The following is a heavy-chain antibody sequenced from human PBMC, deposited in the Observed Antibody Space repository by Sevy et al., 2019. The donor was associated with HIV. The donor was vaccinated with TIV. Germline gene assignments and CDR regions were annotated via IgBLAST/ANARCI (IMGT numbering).Heavy chain of an antibody. Sequence: GGSLRLSCAASGFTSSNAWMSWVRQAPGKGLDWVGRIKSKTDGGTTDYAAPVKGRFTISRDDSKNTLYLQMNSLKTEDTAVYYCTTDRSYPGFDYWGQRTLVTVSS. J-gene: IGHJ4*02. CDR3: TTDRSYPGFDY. V-gene: IGHV3-15*01. D-gene: IGHD1-26*01. CDR2: IKSKTDGGTT. CDR1: GFTSSNAW.